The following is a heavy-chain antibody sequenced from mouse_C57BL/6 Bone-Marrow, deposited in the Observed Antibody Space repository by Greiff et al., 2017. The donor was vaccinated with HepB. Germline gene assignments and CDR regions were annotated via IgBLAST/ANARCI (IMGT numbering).Heavy chain of an antibody. V-gene: IGHV1-82*01. CDR3: AVYGNYDY. Sequence: QVQLQQSGPELVKPGASVKISCKASGYAFSSSWLNWVKQRPGKGLEWIGRIYPGDGDTNYNGKFKGKATLTADKSSSTASMQLSSLTSEYSAVYFCAVYGNYDYWGQGTTLTVSS. CDR2: IYPGDGDT. CDR1: GYAFSSSW. D-gene: IGHD2-1*01. J-gene: IGHJ2*01.